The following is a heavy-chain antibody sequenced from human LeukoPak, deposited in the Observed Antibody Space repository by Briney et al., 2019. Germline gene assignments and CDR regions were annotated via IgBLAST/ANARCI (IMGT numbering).Heavy chain of an antibody. CDR2: INHSGST. V-gene: IGHV4-34*01. Sequence: ETLSLTCAVYGGSFSGYYWSWIRPPPGKGLEWIGEINHSGSTNYNPSLKSRVTISVDTSKNQFSLKLSSVTAADTAVYYCARGTRPTTVTTFDYWGQGTLVAVSS. D-gene: IGHD4-17*01. CDR1: GGSFSGYY. J-gene: IGHJ4*02. CDR3: ARGTRPTTVTTFDY.